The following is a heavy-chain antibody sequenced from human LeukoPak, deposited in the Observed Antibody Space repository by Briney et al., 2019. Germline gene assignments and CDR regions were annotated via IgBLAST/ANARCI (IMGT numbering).Heavy chain of an antibody. D-gene: IGHD1-26*01. V-gene: IGHV3-48*03. CDR3: AKDRIIVGATFFDY. CDR1: GFTFSDYE. J-gene: IGHJ4*02. CDR2: IRNSGTTI. Sequence: GGSLRLSCVASGFTFSDYEMNRVRQAPGKGLEWISYIRNSGTTIYYADSVKGRFTISRDNSKNTLYLQMNSLRAEDTAVYYCAKDRIIVGATFFDYWGQGTLVTVSS.